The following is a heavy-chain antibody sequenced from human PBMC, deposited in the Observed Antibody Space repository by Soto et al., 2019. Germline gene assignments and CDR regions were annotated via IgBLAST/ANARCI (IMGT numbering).Heavy chain of an antibody. CDR1: GYNFTRFG. J-gene: IGHJ6*02. CDR2: ISTYNGNT. CDR3: ARLYIVGTTMSYGMDV. D-gene: IGHD1-26*01. Sequence: ASVKVSCKSSGYNFTRFGISWVRQAPGQGLEWMGWISTYNGNTNYAQRPQGRVTMTTDTSTNTAYMELRSLRSDDTAVYYCARLYIVGTTMSYGMDVWGQGTTVTVSS. V-gene: IGHV1-18*01.